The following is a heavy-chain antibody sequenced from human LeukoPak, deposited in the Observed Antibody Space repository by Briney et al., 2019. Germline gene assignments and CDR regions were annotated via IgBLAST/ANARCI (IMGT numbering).Heavy chain of an antibody. CDR1: GDSVSSNSAA. D-gene: IGHD7-27*01. CDR2: TYYRSKRYN. V-gene: IGHV6-1*01. CDR3: ARVAYFKLGTSAFDI. J-gene: IGHJ3*02. Sequence: SQTLSLTCAISGDSVSSNSAAWNWIRQSPSRGLEWLGRTYYRSKRYNNYALSVKSRITINPDTSKNQFSLQLNSVTPEDTAVYYCARVAYFKLGTSAFDIWGQGTVVTVSS.